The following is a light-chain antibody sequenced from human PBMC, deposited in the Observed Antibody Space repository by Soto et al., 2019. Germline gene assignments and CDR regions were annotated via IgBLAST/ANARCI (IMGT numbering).Light chain of an antibody. Sequence: EIVLPQSPGTLSLSPGERATLSCRASQSVSSRYIAWYQQKPGQAPRLLIYGASNRATGIPARFSGSGSGTDFTLTISSLEPEDFAVYYCKQRSNWPWTVGQGNKVDIK. CDR1: QSVSSRY. CDR3: KQRSNWPWT. CDR2: GAS. J-gene: IGKJ1*01. V-gene: IGKV3D-20*02.